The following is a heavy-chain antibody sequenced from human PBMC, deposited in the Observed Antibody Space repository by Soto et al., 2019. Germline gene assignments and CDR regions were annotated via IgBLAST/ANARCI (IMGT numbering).Heavy chain of an antibody. CDR2: MNPNSGNT. D-gene: IGHD3-3*01. CDR3: AGGGAYYDFWSGLFYYYYMDV. Sequence: ASVKVSCKASGYTFTSYDINWVRQATGQGLEWMGWMNPNSGNTGYAQKFQGRVTMTRNTSISTAYMELSSLRSEDTAVYYCAGGGAYYDFWSGLFYYYYMDVWGKGTTVTVSS. J-gene: IGHJ6*03. CDR1: GYTFTSYD. V-gene: IGHV1-8*01.